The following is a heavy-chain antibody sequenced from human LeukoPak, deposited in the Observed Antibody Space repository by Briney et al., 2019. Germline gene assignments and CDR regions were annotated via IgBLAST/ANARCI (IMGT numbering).Heavy chain of an antibody. J-gene: IGHJ6*02. CDR2: ISSSGSTI. D-gene: IGHD3-3*01. V-gene: IGHV3-48*03. Sequence: EPGGSLRLSCAASGFTFSSYEMNWVRQAPGKGLEWVSYISSSGSTIYYADSVKGRFTISRDNAKNSLYLQMNNLRAEDTAVYYCARDWKLRFLEWSDGMDVWGQGTTVTVSS. CDR1: GFTFSSYE. CDR3: ARDWKLRFLEWSDGMDV.